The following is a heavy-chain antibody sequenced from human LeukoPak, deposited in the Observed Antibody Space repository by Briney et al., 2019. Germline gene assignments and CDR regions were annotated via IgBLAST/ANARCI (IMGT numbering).Heavy chain of an antibody. Sequence: WIRQAPGKGLEWVANIKQDGSEKYYVDSVKGRFTISRDNAKNSLYLQMNSLRAEDTAVYYCARYYGSGKRGSFDFWGQGALVTVSS. D-gene: IGHD3-10*01. J-gene: IGHJ4*02. CDR2: IKQDGSEK. V-gene: IGHV3-7*05. CDR3: ARYYGSGKRGSFDF.